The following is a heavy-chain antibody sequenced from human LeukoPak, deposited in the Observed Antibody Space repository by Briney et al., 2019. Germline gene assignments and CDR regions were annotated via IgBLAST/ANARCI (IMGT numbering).Heavy chain of an antibody. D-gene: IGHD1-1*01. Sequence: GASVKVSCKASGYTFTGYYMHWVRQAPGQGLEWMGWMNPNSGGTNYAQKFQGRVTMTRDTSISTAYMELSRLRSDDTAVYYCARAFLHNWNDVGIDPWGQGTLVTVSS. CDR3: ARAFLHNWNDVGIDP. V-gene: IGHV1-2*02. CDR1: GYTFTGYY. J-gene: IGHJ5*02. CDR2: MNPNSGGT.